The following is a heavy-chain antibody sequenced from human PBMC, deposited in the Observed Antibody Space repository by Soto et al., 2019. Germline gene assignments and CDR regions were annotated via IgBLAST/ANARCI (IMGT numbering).Heavy chain of an antibody. CDR1: GGTFGSYA. CDR2: IIPIFGTA. Sequence: SVKVSCKASGGTFGSYAINWVRHVPGQGLEWMGGIIPIFGTAIYAQHFQGRVTVTADESKSTTYMELSSLRSEDTALFYCANGEGYCSSTSCYYWFDPWGQGTLVTVSS. V-gene: IGHV1-69*13. CDR3: ANGEGYCSSTSCYYWFDP. D-gene: IGHD2-2*01. J-gene: IGHJ5*02.